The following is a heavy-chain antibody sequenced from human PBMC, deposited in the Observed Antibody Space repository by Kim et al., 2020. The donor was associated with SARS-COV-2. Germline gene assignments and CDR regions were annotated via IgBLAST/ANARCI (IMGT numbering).Heavy chain of an antibody. CDR3: AKSFRGSYFGYDY. Sequence: GGSLRLSCAASGFTFNTYGMHWVRQAPGKGLEWVAVISYDGSNKYYADSVKGRFTISRDNSKNTLYLQMNSLRIEDTAVYYCAKSFRGSYFGYDYWGQGTLVTVSP. CDR2: ISYDGSNK. J-gene: IGHJ4*02. V-gene: IGHV3-30*18. D-gene: IGHD1-26*01. CDR1: GFTFNTYG.